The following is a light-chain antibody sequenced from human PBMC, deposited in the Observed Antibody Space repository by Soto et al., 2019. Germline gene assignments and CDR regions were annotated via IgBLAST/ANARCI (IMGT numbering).Light chain of an antibody. CDR1: SSDVGAYNY. V-gene: IGLV2-14*03. CDR2: DVS. Sequence: QSALTQPASVSGSPLQSLTISCTGTSSDVGAYNYVSWYQQYPGKAPKLIIFDVSNRPSGVSNRLSGSKSGNTASLTISGLQAEDEADYYCLSYSSSDSYVFLPVTKVIVL. CDR3: LSYSSSDSYV. J-gene: IGLJ1*01.